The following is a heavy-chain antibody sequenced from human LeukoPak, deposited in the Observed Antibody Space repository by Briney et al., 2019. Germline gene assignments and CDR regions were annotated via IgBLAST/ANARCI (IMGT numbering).Heavy chain of an antibody. J-gene: IGHJ6*03. Sequence: GGSLRLSCAASGLTFSNYWMSWVRQGPGKGLEWVSAISGSGDNTYYADSVKGRFTVSRDNSKNTLYVQMNSLRAEDTAVYYCAKGNTVTEALYYYYMDVWGKGTTVTISS. V-gene: IGHV3-23*01. CDR1: GLTFSNYW. CDR3: AKGNTVTEALYYYYMDV. CDR2: ISGSGDNT. D-gene: IGHD4-17*01.